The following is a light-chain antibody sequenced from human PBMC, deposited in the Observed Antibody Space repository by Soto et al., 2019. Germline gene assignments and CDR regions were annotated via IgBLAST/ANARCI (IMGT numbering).Light chain of an antibody. V-gene: IGKV3-20*01. Sequence: EVVLTQSPGTLSLSPGERATLSCRASQSLNRNYLAWYQRKPGQPPRLLMYGAFNRATDIPARFSGSVSGTDFTLNITRLEPEDFAVYYCQQYESSPPTFGQGTKVEF. CDR1: QSLNRNY. CDR2: GAF. CDR3: QQYESSPPT. J-gene: IGKJ1*01.